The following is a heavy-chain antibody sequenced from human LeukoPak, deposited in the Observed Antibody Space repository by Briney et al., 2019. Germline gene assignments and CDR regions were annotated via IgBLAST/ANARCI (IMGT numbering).Heavy chain of an antibody. D-gene: IGHD2-15*01. CDR2: THTSGST. Sequence: SETLSLTCTVSGGSSSGYYWTWLRQPPGKGLELIGNTHTSGSTNYNPSLNSRVTMSVDTSKNQFSLRLSSVTAADTAVYYCARPGQTNWWVYFNYWGQGILVTVSS. V-gene: IGHV4-4*09. J-gene: IGHJ4*02. CDR1: GGSSSGYY. CDR3: ARPGQTNWWVYFNY.